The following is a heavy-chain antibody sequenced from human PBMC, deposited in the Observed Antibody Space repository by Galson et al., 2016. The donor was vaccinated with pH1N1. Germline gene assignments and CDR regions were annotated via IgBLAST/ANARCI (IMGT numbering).Heavy chain of an antibody. V-gene: IGHV3-30*04. D-gene: IGHD2-8*02. Sequence: SLRLSCAASGFTFSSYPIHWVRQAPGKGLEWVAVISNDGSKKYYTDSVRGRFTISRDNSKTTLDLQMNSLRAEDTAVYYCARAVVYDEDLVDYYCDSWGQGTVVTVSS. CDR3: ARAVVYDEDLVDYYCDS. CDR1: GFTFSSYP. CDR2: ISNDGSKK. J-gene: IGHJ4*02.